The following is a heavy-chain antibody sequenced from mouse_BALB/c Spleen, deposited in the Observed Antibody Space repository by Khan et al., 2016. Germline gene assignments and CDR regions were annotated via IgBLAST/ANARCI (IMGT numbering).Heavy chain of an antibody. J-gene: IGHJ3*01. CDR2: INTETGEP. Sequence: QVQLKQSGPELKKPGETVKISCKASGYTFTDYSMHWVKQAPGKGLKWMGWINTETGEPTYADDFKGRFAFSLETSASTAYLQINNLKNEDTATYFCARGLGYSWFAYWGQGTLVTVSA. CDR3: ARGLGYSWFAY. V-gene: IGHV9-2-1*01. CDR1: GYTFTDYS. D-gene: IGHD2-3*01.